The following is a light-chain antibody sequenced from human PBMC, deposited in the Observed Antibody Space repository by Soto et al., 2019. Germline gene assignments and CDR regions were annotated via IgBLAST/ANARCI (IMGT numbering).Light chain of an antibody. J-gene: IGKJ2*01. V-gene: IGKV1-39*01. CDR3: QQSYSNLLYT. Sequence: DIQMTQSPSSLSASVGDRVTITCRASQSISSYLNWYQQKPGKAPELLIYAASSLQSGVPSRFSGSGSGTDFTLTISSLQPEDFATYYCQQSYSNLLYTFGQGTKVDIX. CDR1: QSISSY. CDR2: AAS.